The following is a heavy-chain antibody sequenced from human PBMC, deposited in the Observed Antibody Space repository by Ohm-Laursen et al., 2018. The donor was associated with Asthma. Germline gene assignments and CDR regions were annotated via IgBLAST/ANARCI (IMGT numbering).Heavy chain of an antibody. CDR3: AKGLRYFDWLPDLSFFDY. Sequence: SLRLSCAASGFIFSSYAMSWVRQAPGKGLAWVSAISGSGGSTYYADSVKGRFTISRDNSKNTLYLQMNSLRPEDTAVYYCAKGLRYFDWLPDLSFFDYWGQGTLVTVSS. J-gene: IGHJ4*02. D-gene: IGHD3-9*01. CDR2: ISGSGGST. CDR1: GFIFSSYA. V-gene: IGHV3-23*01.